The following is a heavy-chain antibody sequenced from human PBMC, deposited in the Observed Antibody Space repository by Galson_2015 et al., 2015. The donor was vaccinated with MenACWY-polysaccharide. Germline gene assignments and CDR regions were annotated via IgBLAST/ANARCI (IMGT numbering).Heavy chain of an antibody. CDR2: ISGGGDRT. D-gene: IGHD2-21*02. CDR3: ARSCGGDCFYYYGMDV. Sequence: SLRLSCAASGFTFSSYAMNWVRQAPGKGLEWVSTISGGGDRTNYADSVKGRFTISRDNAKNSLYLQMNSLRDEDTAIYYCARSCGGDCFYYYGMDVWGQGTTVTVSS. J-gene: IGHJ6*02. V-gene: IGHV3-23*01. CDR1: GFTFSSYA.